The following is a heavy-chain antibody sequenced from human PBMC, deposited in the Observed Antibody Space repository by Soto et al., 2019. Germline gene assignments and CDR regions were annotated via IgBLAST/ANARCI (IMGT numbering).Heavy chain of an antibody. V-gene: IGHV2-70*12. CDR2: IDWDDDK. CDR1: GFSLTTTGMC. J-gene: IGHJ5*02. D-gene: IGHD3-22*01. Sequence: GSGPTLVNPTQTLTLTCTISGFSLTTTGMCVSWIRQPPGKALEWLALIDWDDDKRYSTSLKSRLTISKDTSKKQVVLTMTNMDPVDTATYYCAHSLIGYYYDSSGSNWFDPWGQGTLVTVSS. CDR3: AHSLIGYYYDSSGSNWFDP.